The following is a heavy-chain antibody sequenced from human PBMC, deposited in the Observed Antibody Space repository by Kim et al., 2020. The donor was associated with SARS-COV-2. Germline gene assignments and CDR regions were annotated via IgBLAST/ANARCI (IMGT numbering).Heavy chain of an antibody. J-gene: IGHJ4*02. CDR3: ARIHDINGWPFDY. V-gene: IGHV4-4*07. D-gene: IGHD6-19*01. Sequence: YKPSLRSRFSLSLDTSRNQFSLRLDSVAAADTAVYFCARIHDINGWPFDYWAQGTLVTVSS.